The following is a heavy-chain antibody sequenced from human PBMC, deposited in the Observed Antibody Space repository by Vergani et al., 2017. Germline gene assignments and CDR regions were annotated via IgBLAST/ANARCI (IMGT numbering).Heavy chain of an antibody. V-gene: IGHV5-51*03. Sequence: EVQLVQSGAEVKQPGESLKISCKGSGYSFTSYWIGWVRQMPGKGLEWMGIIYPGDSDTRYSPSFQGQVTISADKSTSTAYLQWSSLKASDTAMYYCARRGGGSYWERYYYGIDVWGQGTTVTVSS. D-gene: IGHD1-26*01. J-gene: IGHJ6*02. CDR1: GYSFTSYW. CDR3: ARRGGGSYWERYYYGIDV. CDR2: IYPGDSDT.